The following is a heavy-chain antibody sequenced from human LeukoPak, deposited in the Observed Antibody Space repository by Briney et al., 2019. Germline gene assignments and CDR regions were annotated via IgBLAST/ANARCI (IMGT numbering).Heavy chain of an antibody. D-gene: IGHD6-19*01. CDR1: GGSFSGYN. Sequence: SETLSLTCAVYGGSFSGYNWSWIRQPPGKGLEWIGEINHSGSTNYNPSLKSRVTISVDTSKNQFSLKLSSVTAADTAVYYCATARAGAAFRWFDPWGQGTLVTVSS. J-gene: IGHJ5*02. CDR3: ATARAGAAFRWFDP. V-gene: IGHV4-34*01. CDR2: INHSGST.